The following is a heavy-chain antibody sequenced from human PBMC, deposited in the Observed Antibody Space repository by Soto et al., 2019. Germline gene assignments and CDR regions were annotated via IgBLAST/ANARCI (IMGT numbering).Heavy chain of an antibody. D-gene: IGHD6-13*01. J-gene: IGHJ3*02. V-gene: IGHV5-51*01. Sequence: GESLKISCKGSGYNFANYWIGWVRQMPGKGLEWMGMIFPGDSDTKNSPSLQGQITMSVDKSDSSAYLQWRSLKASDTAMYYCAAGYTTGPDAFDIWGQGTMVTVSS. CDR2: IFPGDSDT. CDR3: AAGYTTGPDAFDI. CDR1: GYNFANYW.